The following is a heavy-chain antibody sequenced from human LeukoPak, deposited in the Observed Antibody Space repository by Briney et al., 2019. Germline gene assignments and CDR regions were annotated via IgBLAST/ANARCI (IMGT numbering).Heavy chain of an antibody. V-gene: IGHV4-59*12. CDR3: ARSFGDYEGNWFDP. CDR2: IYYSGST. J-gene: IGHJ5*02. CDR1: GGSISSYY. Sequence: SETLSLTCTVSGGSISSYYWSWIRQPPGKGLEWIGYIYYSGSTNYNPSLKSRVTISVDTSKNQFSLKLSSVTAADTAVYYCARSFGDYEGNWFDPWGQGTLVTVSS. D-gene: IGHD4-17*01.